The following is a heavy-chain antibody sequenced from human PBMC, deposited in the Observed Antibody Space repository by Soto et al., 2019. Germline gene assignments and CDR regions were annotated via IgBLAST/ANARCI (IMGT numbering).Heavy chain of an antibody. CDR3: AKDGGYSYGPYDY. V-gene: IGHV3-48*01. D-gene: IGHD5-18*01. J-gene: IGHJ4*02. Sequence: EVQLVESGGGLVQPGGSLRLSCAASGFTFGSYSMNWVRQAPGKGLEWVSYISSSSSTIYYADTVEGRFTIPRDNAKNSLDLQMNSLRAEDTAVYYCAKDGGYSYGPYDYWGQGTLVTASS. CDR2: ISSSSSTI. CDR1: GFTFGSYS.